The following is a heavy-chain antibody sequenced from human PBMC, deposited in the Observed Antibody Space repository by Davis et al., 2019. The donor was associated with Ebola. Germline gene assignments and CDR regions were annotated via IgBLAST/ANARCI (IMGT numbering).Heavy chain of an antibody. CDR1: GGSISSYY. D-gene: IGHD2-15*01. V-gene: IGHV4-59*01. Sequence: PSETLSLTCTVSGGSISSYYWSWIRQPPGKGLEWIGYIYYSGSTNYNPSLKSQVTISVDTSKNQFSLKLSSVTAADTAVYYCAREVYCSGGSCSDYWGQGTLVTVSS. CDR3: AREVYCSGGSCSDY. CDR2: IYYSGST. J-gene: IGHJ4*02.